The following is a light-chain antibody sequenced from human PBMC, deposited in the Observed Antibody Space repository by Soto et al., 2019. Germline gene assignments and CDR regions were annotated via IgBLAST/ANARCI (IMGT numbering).Light chain of an antibody. CDR3: SSYTTSSPYV. V-gene: IGLV2-14*01. CDR2: EVS. CDR1: SSDVGAYNY. J-gene: IGLJ1*01. Sequence: ALTXPASVSGSPGQSITISCTGTSSDVGAYNYVSWYRQHPGKAPKLMIYEVSNRASGFSGRFSGSKSGNTASLTISGLQAEDEADYYCSSYTTSSPYVFGTGTKVTVL.